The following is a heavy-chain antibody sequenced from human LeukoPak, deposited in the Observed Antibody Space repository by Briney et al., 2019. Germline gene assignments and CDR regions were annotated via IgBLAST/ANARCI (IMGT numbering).Heavy chain of an antibody. J-gene: IGHJ5*02. CDR3: ARSALYCTNGVCAKKNWCDP. CDR2: IYTSGST. V-gene: IGHV4-4*07. D-gene: IGHD2-8*01. CDR1: GGSISSYY. Sequence: SETLSLTCTVSGGSISSYYWSWIRQPAGKGLEWIGRIYTSGSTNYNPSLKSRVTMSVDTSKNQFSLKLSAVTAADTAVYYCARSALYCTNGVCAKKNWCDPWGQGTLVTVSS.